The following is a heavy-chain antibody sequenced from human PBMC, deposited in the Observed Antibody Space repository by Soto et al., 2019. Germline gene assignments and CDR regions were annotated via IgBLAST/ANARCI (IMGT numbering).Heavy chain of an antibody. D-gene: IGHD2-21*01. J-gene: IGHJ1*01. V-gene: IGHV4-30-4*01. CDR2: IYYSGST. CDR3: ARELRGPKYFQH. Sequence: PSETLSLTCTVSGGSISSGDYYWSWIRQPPGKGLEWIGYIYYSGSTYYNPSLKSRVTISVDTSKNQFSLKLSSVTAADTAVYYCARELRGPKYFQHWGQGTLVTVSS. CDR1: GGSISSGDYY.